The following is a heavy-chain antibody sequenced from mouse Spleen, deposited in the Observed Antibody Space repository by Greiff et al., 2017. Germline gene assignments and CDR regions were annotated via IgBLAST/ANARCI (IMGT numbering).Heavy chain of an antibody. CDR1: GYTFTSYW. CDR2: IDPSDSET. J-gene: IGHJ1*01. Sequence: QVQLQQPGTELVRPGSSVKLSCKASGYTFTSYWIHWVKQRPIEGLEWIGNIDPSDSETHYNQKFKDKAILTVDKSSSIAYMQLSSLTSEDSAVYYCAREGTTVVARDWYFDVWGAGTTVTVSS. D-gene: IGHD1-1*01. CDR3: AREGTTVVARDWYFDV. V-gene: IGHV1-52*01.